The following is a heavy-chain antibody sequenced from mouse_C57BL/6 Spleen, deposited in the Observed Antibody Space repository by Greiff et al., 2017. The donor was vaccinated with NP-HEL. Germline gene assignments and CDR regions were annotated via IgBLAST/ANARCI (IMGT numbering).Heavy chain of an antibody. V-gene: IGHV1-15*01. D-gene: IGHD2-3*01. Sequence: QVQLKQSGAELVRPGASVTLSCKASGYTFTDYEMHWVKQTPVHGLEWIGAIDPETGGTAYNQKFKGKAILTADKSSSTAYMELRSLTSEDSAVYYCTRDDGYYPFDYWGQGTTLTVSS. CDR1: GYTFTDYE. CDR2: IDPETGGT. CDR3: TRDDGYYPFDY. J-gene: IGHJ2*01.